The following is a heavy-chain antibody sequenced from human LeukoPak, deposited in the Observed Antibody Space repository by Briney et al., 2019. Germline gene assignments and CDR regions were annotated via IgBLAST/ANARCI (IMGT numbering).Heavy chain of an antibody. J-gene: IGHJ4*02. CDR1: GFTFSSYA. V-gene: IGHV3-23*01. CDR2: ISASSYTT. D-gene: IGHD5/OR15-5a*01. CDR3: ARSDTVSTPSYTY. Sequence: GGSLRLSCAGSGFTFSSYAMSWVRQAAWKRLEWVSGISASSYTTYNADSVKGRFTISRDNSKNTLYLQMNSLRAEDTAVYYCARSDTVSTPSYTYWGQGTLVTVSS.